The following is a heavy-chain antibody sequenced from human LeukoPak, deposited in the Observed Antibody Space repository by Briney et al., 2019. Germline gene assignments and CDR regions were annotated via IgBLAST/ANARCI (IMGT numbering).Heavy chain of an antibody. CDR2: IFSSAST. D-gene: IGHD1-1*01. Sequence: SETLSLTCTVSGGSISSGGYYWSSIRQHPGKGLEWLGSIFSSASTIYNPSLKSRVIISVDTTKNQFSLKLTSVTAADTAVYYCARHGNFPYAFDIWGQGTMVTVSS. CDR3: ARHGNFPYAFDI. CDR1: GGSISSGGYY. J-gene: IGHJ3*02. V-gene: IGHV4-31*03.